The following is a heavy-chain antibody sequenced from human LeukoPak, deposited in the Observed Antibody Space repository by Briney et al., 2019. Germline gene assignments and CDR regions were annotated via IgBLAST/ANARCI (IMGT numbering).Heavy chain of an antibody. Sequence: PGGTLRLSCAASGFTFSSYGMSWVRQAPGKGLEWVSAVNGRGIRTYYADSVKGRFTISRDNSKNTLYLQMNSLRAEDTAVYNCAKGGSDYYDSSGYYADYWGQGTLVTVSS. CDR2: VNGRGIRT. CDR3: AKGGSDYYDSSGYYADY. J-gene: IGHJ4*02. CDR1: GFTFSSYG. D-gene: IGHD3-22*01. V-gene: IGHV3-23*01.